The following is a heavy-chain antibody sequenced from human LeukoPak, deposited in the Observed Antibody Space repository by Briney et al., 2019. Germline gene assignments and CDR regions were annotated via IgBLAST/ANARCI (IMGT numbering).Heavy chain of an antibody. CDR1: GYSISSGYY. V-gene: IGHV4-38-2*01. Sequence: PSETLSLTCDVSGYSISSGYYWGWIRQPPGKGLEWIGSIYHSGSTYYNPSLNSRVTISVDTSKNQFSLKPSSVTAADTAVYYCASLPLGDWGQGTLVTVSS. J-gene: IGHJ4*02. CDR3: ASLPLGD. CDR2: IYHSGST.